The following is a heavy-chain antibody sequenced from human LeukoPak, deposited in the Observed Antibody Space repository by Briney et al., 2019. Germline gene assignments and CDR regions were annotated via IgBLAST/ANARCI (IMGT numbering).Heavy chain of an antibody. CDR2: ISGSGGST. V-gene: IGHV3-23*01. D-gene: IGHD3-10*01. CDR3: AKDPTSYYYYGSGSYNY. J-gene: IGHJ4*02. Sequence: GGSLRLSCAASGFTFSSCAMSWVRQAPGKGLEWVSAISGSGGSTYYADSVKGRFTISRDNSKNTLYLQMNSLRAEDTAVYYCAKDPTSYYYYGSGSYNYWGQGTLVTVSS. CDR1: GFTFSSCA.